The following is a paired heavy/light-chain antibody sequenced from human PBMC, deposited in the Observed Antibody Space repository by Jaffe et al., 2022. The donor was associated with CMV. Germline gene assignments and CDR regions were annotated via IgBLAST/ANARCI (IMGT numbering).Heavy chain of an antibody. D-gene: IGHD3-3*01. Sequence: EVQLVESGGGLVQSGGSLRLSCAASGFTFSSYDMSWVRQAPGKGLEWVSSISGSDGSTKYADSVEGRFTISRDNSKSTLFLQINSLRVEDTAVYYCAKVGWSGFWGQGTLVTVSS. CDR1: GFTFSSYD. CDR3: AKVGWSGF. V-gene: IGHV3-23*04. CDR2: ISGSDGST. J-gene: IGHJ4*02.
Light chain of an antibody. J-gene: IGLJ1*01. CDR1: SSDVGSYNY. CDR3: SSYAGSNKDV. CDR2: EVS. Sequence: QSALTQPPSASGSPGQSVTISCTGTSSDVGSYNYVSWYQQHPGKAPKLIIYEVSKRPSGVPDRFSGSKSGNTASLTVSGVQAEDEADYYCSSYAGSNKDVFGTGTKVTVL. V-gene: IGLV2-8*01.